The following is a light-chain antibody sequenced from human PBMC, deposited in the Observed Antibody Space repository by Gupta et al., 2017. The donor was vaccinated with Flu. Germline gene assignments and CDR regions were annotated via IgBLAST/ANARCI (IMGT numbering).Light chain of an antibody. J-gene: IGLJ3*02. V-gene: IGLV2-8*01. CDR2: EVS. Sequence: TGSVVGGTKYVSWYQQPAGQAPKLMIFEVSEPPAGVPDRSAGSKAGNTAPLTVAGLQAEDEAQYYCSSYAGSNKWVFGGGTKLTVL. CDR3: SSYAGSNKWV. CDR1: GSVVGGTKY.